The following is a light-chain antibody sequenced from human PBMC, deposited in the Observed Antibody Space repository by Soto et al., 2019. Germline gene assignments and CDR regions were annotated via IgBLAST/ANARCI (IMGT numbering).Light chain of an antibody. V-gene: IGKV3-20*01. CDR1: QSVTCSY. CDR3: QQYGTSRA. CDR2: GAS. Sequence: EIVLPQSPGTLSLSPGERATLSCRASQSVTCSYLAWYQQKPGQAPRLLIYGASSRATGIPDRFSGSGSGTDFTLTISRLEPEDFAVYYCQQYGTSRAFGQGTKVDIK. J-gene: IGKJ1*01.